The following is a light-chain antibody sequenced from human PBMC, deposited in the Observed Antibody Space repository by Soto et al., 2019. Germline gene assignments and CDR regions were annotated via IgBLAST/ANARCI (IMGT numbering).Light chain of an antibody. CDR3: MQALQTWT. J-gene: IGKJ1*01. V-gene: IGKV2-28*01. Sequence: EIVMTQSPISLPVTPGEPASISCRSSQSLLHSNGYNFLNWYLQKPGQSPQLLIFLGSNRASGVPDRFSGRGSGTDFTLKISRVEAEDVGVYYCMQALQTWTFGQGNKVEIK. CDR1: QSLLHSNGYNF. CDR2: LGS.